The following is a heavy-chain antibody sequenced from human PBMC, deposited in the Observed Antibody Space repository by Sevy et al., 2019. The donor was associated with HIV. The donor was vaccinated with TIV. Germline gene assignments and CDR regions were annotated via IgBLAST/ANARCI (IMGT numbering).Heavy chain of an antibody. CDR2: LKSDVYGGTV. CDR3: TRWKAAQSLFDY. V-gene: IGHV3-49*04. J-gene: IGHJ4*02. Sequence: GGSLRLSCTASGFTFGDYCMSWVRQAPGKGLEWVAFLKSDVYGGTVDHAASVRGRFVISRDDSKTIAYLQMNDLKTADTGVYYCTRWKAAQSLFDYWGQGALVTVSS. D-gene: IGHD6-13*01. CDR1: GFTFGDYC.